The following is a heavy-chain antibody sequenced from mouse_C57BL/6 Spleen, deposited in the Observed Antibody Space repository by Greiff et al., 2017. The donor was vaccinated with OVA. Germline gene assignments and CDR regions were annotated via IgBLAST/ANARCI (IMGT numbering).Heavy chain of an antibody. Sequence: QVQLQQSGAELARPGASVKMSCKASGYTFTSYTMHWVKQRPGQGLEWIGYINPSSGYTKYNQKFKDKATLTADKSSSTAYMQLSSLTSEDSAVYYCARSDITTVDVDYWGQGTTLTVSS. CDR2: INPSSGYT. D-gene: IGHD1-1*01. CDR3: ARSDITTVDVDY. CDR1: GYTFTSYT. J-gene: IGHJ2*01. V-gene: IGHV1-4*01.